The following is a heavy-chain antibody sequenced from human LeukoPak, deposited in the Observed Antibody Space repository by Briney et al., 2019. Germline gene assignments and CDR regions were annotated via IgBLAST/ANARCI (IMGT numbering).Heavy chain of an antibody. D-gene: IGHD6-13*01. Sequence: SETLSLTCAVYGGSFSGYYWSWIRQPPGKGLEWIGEINHSGSTNYNPSLKSRVTISVDTSKNQFSLKLSSVTAADTAVYYCTCRAAAGLDYWGQGTLVTVSS. J-gene: IGHJ4*02. V-gene: IGHV4-34*01. CDR1: GGSFSGYY. CDR2: INHSGST. CDR3: TCRAAAGLDY.